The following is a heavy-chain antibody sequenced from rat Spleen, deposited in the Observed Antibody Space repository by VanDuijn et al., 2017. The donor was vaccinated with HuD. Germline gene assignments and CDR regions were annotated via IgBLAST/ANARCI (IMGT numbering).Heavy chain of an antibody. CDR2: IKTDGGNT. Sequence: EVQLVESGGGLVQPGGSLKLSCAASGFTFSSYWMYWIRQAPGKGLEWVSSIKTDGGNTYYRDSVKGRFTISRDNAKSTLYLQMDSLRSEDTATYYCASLSYWGQGVMVTVSS. CDR3: ASLSY. V-gene: IGHV5-58*01. CDR1: GFTFSSYW. J-gene: IGHJ2*01. D-gene: IGHD3-1*01.